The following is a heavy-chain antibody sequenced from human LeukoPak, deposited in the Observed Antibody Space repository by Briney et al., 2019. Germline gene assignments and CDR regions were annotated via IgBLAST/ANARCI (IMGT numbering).Heavy chain of an antibody. CDR1: GFTFSSYA. Sequence: PGGSLRLSCAASGFTFSSYAMHWVRQAPGKGLEWVAVISYDGSNKYYADSVKGRFTISRDNSKNTLYLQMNSLRAEDTAVYYCASHFEIITMIDLSPLDYWGQGTLVTVSS. J-gene: IGHJ4*02. V-gene: IGHV3-30-3*01. CDR3: ASHFEIITMIDLSPLDY. D-gene: IGHD3-22*01. CDR2: ISYDGSNK.